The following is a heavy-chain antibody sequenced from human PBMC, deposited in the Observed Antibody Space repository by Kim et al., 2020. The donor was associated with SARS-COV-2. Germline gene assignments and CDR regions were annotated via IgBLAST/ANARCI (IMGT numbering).Heavy chain of an antibody. CDR3: ARSLLSGCHDY. D-gene: IGHD5-12*01. CDR2: ISSSSSYI. Sequence: GGSLRLSCAASGFTFSSYSMNWVRQAPGKGLEWVSSISSSSSYIYYADSVKGRFTISRDNAKNSLYLQMNSLRAEDTAVYYCARSLLSGCHDYWGQGTLVTVSS. V-gene: IGHV3-21*01. CDR1: GFTFSSYS. J-gene: IGHJ4*02.